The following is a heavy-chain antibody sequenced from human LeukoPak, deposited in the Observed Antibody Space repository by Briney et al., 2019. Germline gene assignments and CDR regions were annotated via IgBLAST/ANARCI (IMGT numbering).Heavy chain of an antibody. CDR3: AKGITYYYDSNGPRGYFDL. CDR2: IRYDGSNK. V-gene: IGHV3-30*02. D-gene: IGHD3-22*01. CDR1: GFTFSSYG. Sequence: PGGSLRLSCAASGFTFSSYGMHWVRQAPGKGLEWVAFIRYDGSNKYYADSVKGRFTISRDNSKNTLYLQMNSLRAEDTAVYYCAKGITYYYDSNGPRGYFDLWGRGTLVTVSS. J-gene: IGHJ2*01.